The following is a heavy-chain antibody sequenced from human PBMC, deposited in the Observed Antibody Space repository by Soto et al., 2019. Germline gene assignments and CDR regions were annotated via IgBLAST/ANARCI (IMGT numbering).Heavy chain of an antibody. CDR3: AHRNAQHQLVSEWFGP. V-gene: IGHV2-5*02. Sequence: QITLKESGPTLVKPTQTLTLTCTFSGFSLSTRAVGVGWIRQPPGKALEWLAVIFWDDDKRYSPSLKNKLTITKDTSKNQMVLTMTNFEPVDTARYYCAHRNAQHQLVSEWFGPWRQGTLVTVSS. CDR1: GFSLSTRAVG. D-gene: IGHD6-13*01. CDR2: IFWDDDK. J-gene: IGHJ5*02.